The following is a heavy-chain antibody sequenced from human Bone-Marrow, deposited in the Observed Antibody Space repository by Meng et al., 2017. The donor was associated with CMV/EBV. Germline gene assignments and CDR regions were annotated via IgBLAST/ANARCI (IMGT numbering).Heavy chain of an antibody. D-gene: IGHD1-7*01. J-gene: IGHJ4*02. V-gene: IGHV1-8*01. CDR1: GYTFTSYD. CDR2: MNPNSGNT. Sequence: ASVKVSCKASGYTFTSYDINWVRQATGQGLEWMGWMNPNSGNTGYAQKFQGRVTMTTDTSTSTAYMELRSLRSDDTAVYYCARVMELRSRLKYYFDYWGQGTLVTFSS. CDR3: ARVMELRSRLKYYFDY.